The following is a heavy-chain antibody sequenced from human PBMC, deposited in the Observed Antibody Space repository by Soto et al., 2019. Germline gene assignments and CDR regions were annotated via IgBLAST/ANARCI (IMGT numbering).Heavy chain of an antibody. CDR1: GYRFSSYW. CDR3: ARQGSNGAYYYYGMDV. CDR2: IYPGDSDT. Sequence: GESLKISCKGSGYRFSSYWIAWVRRMPGKGLEWMGIIYPGDSDTKYSPSFEGQVTISADKSSSTAYLQWSSLKASDTAMYYCARQGSNGAYYYYGMDVWGQGTTVTVSS. V-gene: IGHV5-51*01. D-gene: IGHD2-8*01. J-gene: IGHJ6*02.